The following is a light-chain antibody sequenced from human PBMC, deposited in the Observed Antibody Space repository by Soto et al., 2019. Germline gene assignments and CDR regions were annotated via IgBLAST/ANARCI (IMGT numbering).Light chain of an antibody. CDR3: QSYDSSSWV. CDR1: SGSIASNY. Sequence: NFLLTQPHSVSESPGKTVTISCTRSSGSIASNYVQWYQQRPGSAPTTVIYEDNQRPSGVPDRFSGSIDSSSNSASLTISGLKTEDEADYYCQSYDSSSWVFGEGPSSPS. J-gene: IGLJ3*02. CDR2: EDN. V-gene: IGLV6-57*03.